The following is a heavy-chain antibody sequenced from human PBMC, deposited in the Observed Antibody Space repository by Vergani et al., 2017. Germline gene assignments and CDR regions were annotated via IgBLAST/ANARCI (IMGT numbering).Heavy chain of an antibody. CDR2: ISGRSSYV. Sequence: EVQVVRSGGGLVKPGGSLRLSCETSGFIFSDYNLNWVRQAPGSGLEWVASISGRSSYVNYAVSVKGRFTISRDNAKNSLYLDMSSLRAEDTAVYYCVRDVRVSRTWGQGTLVAVSS. V-gene: IGHV3-21*02. CDR1: GFIFSDYN. J-gene: IGHJ3*01. CDR3: VRDVRVSRT.